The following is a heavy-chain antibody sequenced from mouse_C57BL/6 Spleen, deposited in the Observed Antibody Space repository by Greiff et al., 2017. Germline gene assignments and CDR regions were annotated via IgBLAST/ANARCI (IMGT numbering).Heavy chain of an antibody. Sequence: EVQVVESGGGLVKPGGSLTLSCAASGFTFSDYGMHWVRQAPEKGLEWVAYISSGSSTIYYADTGKGRFTISRDNAKNTLFLQMTSLRSEDTAMYYCARVGYGSSPAWFAYWGQGTLVTVSA. J-gene: IGHJ3*01. CDR2: ISSGSSTI. CDR1: GFTFSDYG. V-gene: IGHV5-17*01. D-gene: IGHD1-1*01. CDR3: ARVGYGSSPAWFAY.